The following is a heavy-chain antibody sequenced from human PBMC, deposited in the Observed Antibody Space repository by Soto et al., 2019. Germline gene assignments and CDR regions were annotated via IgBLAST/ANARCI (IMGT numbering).Heavy chain of an antibody. CDR1: GFDVSNTD. J-gene: IGHJ4*02. V-gene: IGHV3-66*01. CDR2: IYSGGYT. CDR3: AREAIIVIAAPEYYFDY. Sequence: EVQLVESGGDLVQRGGSLRLSCAASGFDVSNTDMSWVPQAPGKGLEWVSVIYSGGYTNYADSVKGRFIVSRDSPKNTLYLQMDRLRAEDTAVYYCAREAIIVIAAPEYYFDYWGQGTLVTVSS. D-gene: IGHD3-22*01.